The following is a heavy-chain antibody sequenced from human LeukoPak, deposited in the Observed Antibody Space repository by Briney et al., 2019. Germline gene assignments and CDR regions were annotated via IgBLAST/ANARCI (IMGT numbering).Heavy chain of an antibody. CDR1: GNSISNYA. CDR3: ARDPIAVAGTSFSDY. Sequence: ASVKVSCKASGNSISNYAVSWVRQAPGQGLEWMGWISAYNGNTNYAQKLQGRVTMTTDTSTSTAYMELRSLRSDDTAVYYCARDPIAVAGTSFSDYWGQGTLVTVSS. D-gene: IGHD6-19*01. CDR2: ISAYNGNT. J-gene: IGHJ4*02. V-gene: IGHV1-18*01.